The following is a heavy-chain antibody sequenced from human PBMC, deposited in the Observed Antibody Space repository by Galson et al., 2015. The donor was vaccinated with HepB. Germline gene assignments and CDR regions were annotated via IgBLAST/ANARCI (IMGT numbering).Heavy chain of an antibody. D-gene: IGHD3-3*01. Sequence: SLRLSCAASGFTFNSYAIHWVRQAPRKGLEYVSAISSNGGSTYYADSVKGRSTISRDNSENTLYLQMSSLRAEDTAVYYCVKGLPDYDFWSGGLGFDPWGQGTLVTVSS. CDR2: ISSNGGST. CDR1: GFTFNSYA. CDR3: VKGLPDYDFWSGGLGFDP. J-gene: IGHJ5*02. V-gene: IGHV3-64D*06.